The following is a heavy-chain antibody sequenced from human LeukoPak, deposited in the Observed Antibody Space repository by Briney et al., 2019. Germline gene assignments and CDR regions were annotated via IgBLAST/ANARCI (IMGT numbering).Heavy chain of an antibody. CDR1: GFTFSSYA. D-gene: IGHD5-24*01. Sequence: GGSLRLSCAASGFTFSSYAMHWVRQAPGKGLEWVAFIRYDGSNKYYADSVKGRFTISRDIAKNTVDLQMNSLRAEDTALYYCARGDGYNYFVHWGQGTLVTVSS. CDR2: IRYDGSNK. J-gene: IGHJ4*02. CDR3: ARGDGYNYFVH. V-gene: IGHV3-30*02.